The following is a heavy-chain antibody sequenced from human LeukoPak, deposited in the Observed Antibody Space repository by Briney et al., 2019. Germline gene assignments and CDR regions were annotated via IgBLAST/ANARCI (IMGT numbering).Heavy chain of an antibody. J-gene: IGHJ4*02. CDR2: INPNSGGT. V-gene: IGHV1-2*02. Sequence: GASVKVSCKASGYTFTGYYMHWVRQAPGQGLEWMGWINPNSGGTNYAQKFQGRVTMTRDTSISTAYMELSRLRSDDTAVCYCARRLLWFGELSFDYWGQGTLVTVSS. D-gene: IGHD3-10*01. CDR3: ARRLLWFGELSFDY. CDR1: GYTFTGYY.